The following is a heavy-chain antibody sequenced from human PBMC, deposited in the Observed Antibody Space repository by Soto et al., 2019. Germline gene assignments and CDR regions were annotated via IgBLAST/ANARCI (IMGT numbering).Heavy chain of an antibody. D-gene: IGHD6-13*01. CDR1: GYTFTNYY. V-gene: IGHV1-46*01. J-gene: IGHJ4*02. CDR2: INPTSGST. CDR3: ARDLAGADH. Sequence: QVQLVQSGAEVKKPGASVKVSCSASGYTFTNYYIHWVRQAPGQGLEWLAIINPTSGSTNYAQEFQGRVSWTMDTSTSTVYMELSGLRSEDTAMFYCARDLAGADHWGQGTLVTVSS.